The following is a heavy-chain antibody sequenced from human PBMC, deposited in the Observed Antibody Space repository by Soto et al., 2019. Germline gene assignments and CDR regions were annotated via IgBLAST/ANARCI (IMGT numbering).Heavy chain of an antibody. Sequence: SETLSLTCAVSSGSISSSNWWSWVRQPPGKGLEWIGEIYHSGSTNYNPSLKSRVTISVDKSKNQFSLKLSSVTAADTAVYYCARGPDIVVVVAAVRNWFDPWGQGTLVTVSS. D-gene: IGHD2-15*01. CDR3: ARGPDIVVVVAAVRNWFDP. CDR1: SGSISSSNW. J-gene: IGHJ5*02. CDR2: IYHSGST. V-gene: IGHV4-4*02.